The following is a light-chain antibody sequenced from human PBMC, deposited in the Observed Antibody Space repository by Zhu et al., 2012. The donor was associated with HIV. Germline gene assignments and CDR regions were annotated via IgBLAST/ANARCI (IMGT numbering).Light chain of an antibody. V-gene: IGKV3-20*01. J-gene: IGKJ2*01. CDR2: GTS. CDR3: QLFGDSSYT. CDR1: QTVYTGN. Sequence: EIVVTQSPGTLSLSPGERATLSCRASQTVYTGNLAWYQQRPGQAPRLLIYGTSNRATGIPDRFSGSGSGTDFTLTISRLEPEDFVVYYCQLFGDSSYTFGQGPSW.